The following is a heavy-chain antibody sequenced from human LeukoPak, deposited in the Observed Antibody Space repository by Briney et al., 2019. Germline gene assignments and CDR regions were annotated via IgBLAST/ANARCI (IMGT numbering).Heavy chain of an antibody. V-gene: IGHV1-69*13. CDR1: GGTFSSYA. Sequence: SVKVSCKASGGTFSSYAISWVRQAPGQGLEWMGGIIPIFGTANYAQKFQGRATITADESTSTAYMELSSLRSEDTAVYYCATGCSGGSCYSFISRLTYYYYYGMDVWGQGTTVTVSS. CDR2: IIPIFGTA. J-gene: IGHJ6*02. CDR3: ATGCSGGSCYSFISRLTYYYYYGMDV. D-gene: IGHD2-15*01.